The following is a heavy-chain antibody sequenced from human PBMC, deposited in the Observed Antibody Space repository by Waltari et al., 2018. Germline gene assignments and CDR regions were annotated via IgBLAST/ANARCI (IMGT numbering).Heavy chain of an antibody. J-gene: IGHJ4*02. CDR2: ISYNSART. D-gene: IGHD3-22*01. CDR3: TRKRTTYYDSSGGGFFDC. Sequence: EVQLVESGGGLVQPGMSLRLSCAASGFAFENYAMHWFRQVPGEGLEWVSSISYNSARTAYADSAKGRFTISRDTAKNSLYLQMNSLRVEDTALYYCTRKRTTYYDSSGGGFFDCWGQGTLVTVSS. V-gene: IGHV3-9*01. CDR1: GFAFENYA.